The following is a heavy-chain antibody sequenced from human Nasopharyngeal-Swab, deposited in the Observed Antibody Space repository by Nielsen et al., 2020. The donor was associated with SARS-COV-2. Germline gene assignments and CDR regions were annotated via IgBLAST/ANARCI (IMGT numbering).Heavy chain of an antibody. CDR3: ARGFIVATIFHYYYYMDV. Sequence: ESLKISCTVSGGSISSSSYYWGWIRQPPGKGLEWIGSIYYSGSTYYNPSLKSRVTISVDTSKNQFSLKLSSVTAADTAVYYCARGFIVATIFHYYYYMDVWGKGTTVTVSS. CDR2: IYYSGST. J-gene: IGHJ6*03. V-gene: IGHV4-39*01. D-gene: IGHD5-12*01. CDR1: GGSISSSSYY.